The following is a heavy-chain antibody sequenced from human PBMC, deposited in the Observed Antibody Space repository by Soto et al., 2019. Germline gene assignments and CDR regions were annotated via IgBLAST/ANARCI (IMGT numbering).Heavy chain of an antibody. V-gene: IGHV3-23*01. CDR3: ASSLFMVGPDSESIHY. J-gene: IGHJ4*02. D-gene: IGHD3-22*01. CDR1: GFPFSSYA. CDR2: ISGGGNDR. Sequence: GGSLRLSCAASGFPFSSYAMSWVRQTPERGLEWDAAISGGGNDRYYADFVQGRFAFSRDNSRNILYLQMNSLRADDTAMYFCASSLFMVGPDSESIHYRGQATLGTVYS.